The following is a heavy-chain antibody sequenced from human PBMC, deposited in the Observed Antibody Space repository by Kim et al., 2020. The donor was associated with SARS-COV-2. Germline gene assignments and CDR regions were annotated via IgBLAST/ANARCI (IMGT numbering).Heavy chain of an antibody. D-gene: IGHD4-17*01. CDR1: GYTFTGYY. CDR3: AAVRRSSTVTTVVLDY. J-gene: IGHJ4*02. CDR2: INPNSGGT. Sequence: ASVKVSCKASGYTFTGYYMHWVRQAPGQGLEWMGRINPNSGGTNYAQKFQGRVTMTRDTSISTAYMELSRLRSDDTAVYYCAAVRRSSTVTTVVLDYWGQGTLVTVSS. V-gene: IGHV1-2*06.